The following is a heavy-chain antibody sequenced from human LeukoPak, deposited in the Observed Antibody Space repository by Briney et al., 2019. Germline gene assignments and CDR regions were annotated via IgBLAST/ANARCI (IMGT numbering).Heavy chain of an antibody. V-gene: IGHV7-4-1*02. J-gene: IGHJ4*02. CDR3: TTELWYYYGSGSVNFDY. CDR1: GYTFTNYA. D-gene: IGHD3-10*01. Sequence: ASVKVSCKASGYTFTNYAMNWVRQAPGQGLEWMGWINTNTGNPTYAQGFTGRFVLSLDTSVSTAYLQISSLKAEDTAVYYCTTELWYYYGSGSVNFDYWGQGTLVTVSS. CDR2: INTNTGNP.